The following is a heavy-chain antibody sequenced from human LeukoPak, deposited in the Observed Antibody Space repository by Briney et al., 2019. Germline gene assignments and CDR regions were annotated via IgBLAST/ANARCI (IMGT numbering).Heavy chain of an antibody. CDR3: ARDLSGCSGGSCYYYGMDV. CDR2: ISSSSSYT. J-gene: IGHJ6*02. D-gene: IGHD2-15*01. Sequence: PGGSLRLSCAASGFTFSDYYMSWIRQAPGKGLEWVSYISSSSSYTNYADSVKGRFTISRDNAKNSLYLQMNSLRAEDTAVYYCARDLSGCSGGSCYYYGMDVWGQGTTVTVSS. V-gene: IGHV3-11*06. CDR1: GFTFSDYY.